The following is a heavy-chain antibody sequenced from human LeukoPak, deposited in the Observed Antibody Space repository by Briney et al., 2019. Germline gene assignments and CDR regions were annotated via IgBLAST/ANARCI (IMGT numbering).Heavy chain of an antibody. Sequence: GGSLRLSCAASGFSFSDSGIHWVRQAPGKGLEWVSFIQSDGSEIFYTISRDNSKNTVFLQMNSLRAEDTAVYYCAKEIKLMPFDCWGQGALVAVTS. J-gene: IGHJ4*02. V-gene: IGHV3-30*02. CDR2: IQSDGSEI. CDR3: AKEIKLMPFDC. CDR1: GFSFSDSG. D-gene: IGHD2-2*01.